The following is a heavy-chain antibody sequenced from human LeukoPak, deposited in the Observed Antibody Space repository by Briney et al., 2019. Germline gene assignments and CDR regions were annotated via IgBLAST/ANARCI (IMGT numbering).Heavy chain of an antibody. V-gene: IGHV4-59*08. CDR2: VYYTGST. D-gene: IGHD6-19*01. CDR1: GGSISSYY. Sequence: PSETLSLTCTVSGGSISSYYWSWIRQPPGKGLEWIGYVYYTGSTSYNTSLKSRVTISVDTSRNQFSLKLSSVPAAGTAVYYCARSSVGSGGWYRHFVYWGQGTLVTVSS. CDR3: ARSSVGSGGWYRHFVY. J-gene: IGHJ4*02.